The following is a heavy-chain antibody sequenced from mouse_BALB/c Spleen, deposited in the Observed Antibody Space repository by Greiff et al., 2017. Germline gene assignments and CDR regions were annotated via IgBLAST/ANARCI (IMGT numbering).Heavy chain of an antibody. D-gene: IGHD2-4*01. CDR3: ARYSTFYYDYDEGGAMDY. J-gene: IGHJ4*01. Sequence: EVKLMESGPELVKPGASMKISCKASGYSFTGYTMNWVKQSHGKNLEWIGLINPYNGGTSYNQKFKGKATLTVDKSSSTAYMELLSLTSEDSAVYYCARYSTFYYDYDEGGAMDYWGQGTSVTVSS. CDR2: INPYNGGT. V-gene: IGHV1-18*01. CDR1: GYSFTGYT.